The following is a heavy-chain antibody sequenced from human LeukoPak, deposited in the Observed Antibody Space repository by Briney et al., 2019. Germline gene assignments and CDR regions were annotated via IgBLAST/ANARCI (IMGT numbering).Heavy chain of an antibody. CDR2: IIPIFGTA. D-gene: IGHD2-21*01. Sequence: SVKVSCKASGGTFSSYAISWVRQAPGQGLEWMGGIIPIFGTANYAQKFQGRVTITADESTSTAYMELSSLRSEDTAVYYCAREVPAYCGGDCYSYRFDPWGQGTLVTVSS. J-gene: IGHJ5*02. CDR3: AREVPAYCGGDCYSYRFDP. V-gene: IGHV1-69*13. CDR1: GGTFSSYA.